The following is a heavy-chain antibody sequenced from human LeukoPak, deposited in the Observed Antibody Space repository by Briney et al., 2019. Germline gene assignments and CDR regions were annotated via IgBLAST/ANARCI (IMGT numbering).Heavy chain of an antibody. J-gene: IGHJ4*02. CDR2: ISGSGDTT. Sequence: AGGSLRLSCAASGFTFSIYAMTWVRQAPGKGLEWVSAISGSGDTTDYADSVKGRFTVSRDNSKNTLYLQMNSLRAEDTAVYYCAKPLMYYYDSSGYYFPFDSWGQGTLVTVSS. D-gene: IGHD3-22*01. CDR3: AKPLMYYYDSSGYYFPFDS. CDR1: GFTFSIYA. V-gene: IGHV3-23*01.